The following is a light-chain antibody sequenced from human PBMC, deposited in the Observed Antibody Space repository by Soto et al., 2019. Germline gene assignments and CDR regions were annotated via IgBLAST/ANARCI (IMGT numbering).Light chain of an antibody. V-gene: IGKV1-39*01. J-gene: IGKJ1*01. CDR2: AAS. Sequence: DIPMTQSPSSLSAFVGDRVTITYRASQSISTFLNWYQQKPGKAPELLVYAASSLQSGVPSRFSGSGSGTYFTLTISSLQLEDSATYYCQQSYTTPAFGLGTKVEI. CDR3: QQSYTTPA. CDR1: QSISTF.